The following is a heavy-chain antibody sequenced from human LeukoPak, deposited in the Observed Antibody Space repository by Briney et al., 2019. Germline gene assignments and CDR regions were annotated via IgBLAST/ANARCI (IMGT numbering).Heavy chain of an antibody. CDR3: AKDGTKLAFDI. CDR2: ISGDGGST. J-gene: IGHJ3*02. Sequence: GGSLSLSCAAYGFTFDDYAMHWVRQAPGKGLEWVSLISGDGGSTYYAGSVKGRFTISRDNSKNSLYLQMNSLRTEDTALYYCAKDGTKLAFDIWGQGTMVTVSS. V-gene: IGHV3-43*02. CDR1: GFTFDDYA. D-gene: IGHD2-8*01.